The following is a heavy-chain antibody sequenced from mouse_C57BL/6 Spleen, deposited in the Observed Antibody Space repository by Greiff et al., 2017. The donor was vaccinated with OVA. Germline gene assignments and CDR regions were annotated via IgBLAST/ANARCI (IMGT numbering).Heavy chain of an antibody. Sequence: VQLQQSGAELVRPGASVTLSCKASGYTFTDYGMHWVKQTPVHGLEWIGAIDPETGGTAYNQKFKGKAILTADKSSSTAYMELRSLTSEDSAVYYCTRGEITKGWGQGTTLTVSS. CDR1: GYTFTDYG. V-gene: IGHV1-15*01. CDR2: IDPETGGT. D-gene: IGHD1-1*01. CDR3: TRGEITKG. J-gene: IGHJ2*01.